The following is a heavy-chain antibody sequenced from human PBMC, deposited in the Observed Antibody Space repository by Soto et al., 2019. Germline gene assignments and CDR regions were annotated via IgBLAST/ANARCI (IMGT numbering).Heavy chain of an antibody. D-gene: IGHD6-13*01. CDR1: GFTFSSYA. Sequence: EVQLLESGGGLVQPGGSLRLSCAASGFTFSSYAMSWVRQAPGKGLEWVSAISGSGGSTYYAVSVKGRFTISRDNSKNTLHLQMNSLRAEDTAVYYCAKPQPATHLSNWFAPWGQGTLVTVSS. J-gene: IGHJ5*02. V-gene: IGHV3-23*01. CDR2: ISGSGGST. CDR3: AKPQPATHLSNWFAP.